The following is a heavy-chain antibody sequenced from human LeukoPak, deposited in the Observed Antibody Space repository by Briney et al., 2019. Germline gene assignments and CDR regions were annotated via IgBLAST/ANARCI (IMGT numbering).Heavy chain of an antibody. V-gene: IGHV4-39*01. CDR1: GVSISSSNSY. D-gene: IGHD6-19*01. Sequence: KTSETLSLTCTASGVSISSSNSYWGWIRQPPGKGLEWIGTIYYSGSTYYNPSLKSRVTISLDTSKNQFSLKLSSVTAADTAVYYCARAGWYEKLTPNWGQGTLVTVSS. J-gene: IGHJ4*02. CDR2: IYYSGST. CDR3: ARAGWYEKLTPN.